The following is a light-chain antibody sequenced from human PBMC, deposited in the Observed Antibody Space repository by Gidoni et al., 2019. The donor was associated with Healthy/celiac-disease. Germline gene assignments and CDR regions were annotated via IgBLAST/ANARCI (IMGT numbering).Light chain of an antibody. Sequence: DIQMTQSPSSLSASVGDRVTITCRESQSISSYLNWYQQKPGKAPKLLIYAASSLQSGVPSRFSGSGSWTDFTLTISSLQPEDFATYYCQQSYSTLLTFXVXTKVEI. CDR3: QQSYSTLLT. V-gene: IGKV1-39*01. J-gene: IGKJ4*01. CDR1: QSISSY. CDR2: AAS.